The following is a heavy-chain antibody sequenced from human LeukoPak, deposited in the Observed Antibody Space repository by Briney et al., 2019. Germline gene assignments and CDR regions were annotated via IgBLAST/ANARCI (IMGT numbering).Heavy chain of an antibody. CDR1: GGSISSSSYY. CDR2: IYYSGST. Sequence: SETLSLTCTVSGGSISSSSYYWGWIRQPPGKGLEWIGSIYYSGSTYYNPSLKSRVTISVDTSKNQFSLKLSSVTAADTAVYYCARLGNSGSYGIDYWGQGTLVTVSS. CDR3: ARLGNSGSYGIDY. J-gene: IGHJ4*02. V-gene: IGHV4-39*01. D-gene: IGHD1-26*01.